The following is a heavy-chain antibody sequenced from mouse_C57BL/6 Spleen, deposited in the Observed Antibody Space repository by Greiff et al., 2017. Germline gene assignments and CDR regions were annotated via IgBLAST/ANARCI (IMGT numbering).Heavy chain of an antibody. Sequence: EVKLMESGGGLVQPGGSLSLSCAASGFTFTDYYMSWVRQPPGKALEWLGFIRNKANGYTKEYNVSVKGRFTISRDNSQSILYLQMNALRAEDSASYYCARYRRYYAMDYWGQGTSVTVSS. CDR2: IRNKANGYTK. CDR3: ARYRRYYAMDY. J-gene: IGHJ4*01. CDR1: GFTFTDYY. V-gene: IGHV7-3*01.